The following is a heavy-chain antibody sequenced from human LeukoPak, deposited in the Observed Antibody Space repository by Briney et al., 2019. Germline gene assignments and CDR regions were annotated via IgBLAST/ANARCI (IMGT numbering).Heavy chain of an antibody. Sequence: QPGGSLRLSCAASGFTFSSYAMSWVRQAPGKGLEWVSAISGSGGSTYYADSVKGRFTISRDNSKNTLYLQMNSLRAEDTAVYYCASVWDIVVVPAAMPGDYWGQGTLVTVSS. V-gene: IGHV3-23*01. CDR3: ASVWDIVVVPAAMPGDY. J-gene: IGHJ4*02. CDR2: ISGSGGST. D-gene: IGHD2-2*01. CDR1: GFTFSSYA.